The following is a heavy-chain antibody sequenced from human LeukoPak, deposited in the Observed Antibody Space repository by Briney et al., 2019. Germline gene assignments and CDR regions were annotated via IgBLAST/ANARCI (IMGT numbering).Heavy chain of an antibody. CDR2: INWNGGST. CDR3: ARDLPPYCSGGSCYSAY. D-gene: IGHD2-15*01. J-gene: IGHJ4*02. Sequence: PGGSLRLSCAASGFTFDDYGMSWVRQAPGKGLEWVSGINWNGGSTGYADSVKGRFTISRDNAKNSLYLQMNSLRAEDTALYYCARDLPPYCSGGSCYSAYWGQGTLVTVSS. CDR1: GFTFDDYG. V-gene: IGHV3-20*04.